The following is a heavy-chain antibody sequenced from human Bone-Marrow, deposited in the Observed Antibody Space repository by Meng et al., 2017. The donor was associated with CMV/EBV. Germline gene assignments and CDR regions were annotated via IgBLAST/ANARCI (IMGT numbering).Heavy chain of an antibody. J-gene: IGHJ4*02. CDR3: ARDLGWEQLDY. D-gene: IGHD1-26*01. Sequence: GESLKIPCAASGFIFSDYYMSWIRQAPGKGLEWVSYISSSGSTIYYADSVKGRFTISRDNAKNSLYLQMNSLRADDTAVYYCARDLGWEQLDYWGQGTLVTVSS. V-gene: IGHV3-11*04. CDR1: GFIFSDYY. CDR2: ISSSGSTI.